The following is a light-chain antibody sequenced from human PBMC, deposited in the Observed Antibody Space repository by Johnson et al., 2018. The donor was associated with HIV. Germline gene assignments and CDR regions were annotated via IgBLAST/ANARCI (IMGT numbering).Light chain of an antibody. Sequence: QPVLTQPPSVSAAPGQRVTISCSGSSSNIGDNFVSWYQQFPGAALKLLIFENYKRPSGIPDRFSGSKSGTSATLGITGLQTGDEADYYCGTWDSSLSAYVFGTGTKVTVL. CDR2: ENY. CDR3: GTWDSSLSAYV. CDR1: SSNIGDNF. J-gene: IGLJ1*01. V-gene: IGLV1-51*02.